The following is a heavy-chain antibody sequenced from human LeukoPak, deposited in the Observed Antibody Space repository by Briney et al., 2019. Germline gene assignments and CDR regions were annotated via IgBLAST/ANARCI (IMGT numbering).Heavy chain of an antibody. CDR2: INSDGSWK. CDR3: VSFYETY. CDR1: VNYW. D-gene: IGHD2/OR15-2a*01. J-gene: IGHJ4*02. V-gene: IGHV3-74*01. Sequence: GGSLRLSCAASVNYWMHWVRQVPGKRLVWVSHINSDGSWKSYADSVKGRFTISKDNAKNTLYQQINSLRAEDTAVYYCVSFYETYWGRGTLVTVSS.